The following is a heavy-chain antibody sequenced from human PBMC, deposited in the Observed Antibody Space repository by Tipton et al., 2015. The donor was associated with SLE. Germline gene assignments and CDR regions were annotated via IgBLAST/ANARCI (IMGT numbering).Heavy chain of an antibody. CDR2: ISASGTDT. V-gene: IGHV3-23*01. CDR1: GFTFSSYA. Sequence: SLRLSCAASGFTFSSYAMSWVRQAPGKGLEWVSGISASGTDTHYADSVKGRFTISRDNSKNTLYFKIQSLRVEDTAIYYCATSNGHNFDFWGQGTLVTVSS. CDR3: ATSNGHNFDF. J-gene: IGHJ4*02. D-gene: IGHD4/OR15-4a*01.